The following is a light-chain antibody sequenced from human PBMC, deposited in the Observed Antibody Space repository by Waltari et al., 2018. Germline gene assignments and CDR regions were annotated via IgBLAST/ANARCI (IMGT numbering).Light chain of an antibody. Sequence: QSVLTQPPSASGTPGQRVTISCSGSSSNIGSNTVNRYQQLPGTAPKLLIYSNNRRPSGVPDRFSCSKSGTSASLAISGLQSEDEADYYCAAWDDILNVWVFGGGTKLTVL. CDR3: AAWDDILNVWV. CDR1: SSNIGSNT. J-gene: IGLJ3*02. CDR2: SNN. V-gene: IGLV1-44*01.